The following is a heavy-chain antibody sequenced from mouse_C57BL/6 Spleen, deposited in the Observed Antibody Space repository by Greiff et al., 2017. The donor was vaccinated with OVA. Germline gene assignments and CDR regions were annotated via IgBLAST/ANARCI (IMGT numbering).Heavy chain of an antibody. J-gene: IGHJ1*03. Sequence: DVQLQESGGGLVQPGGSLKLSCAASGFTFSDYYMYWVRQTPEKRLEWVAYISNGGGSTYYPDTVKGRFTISRDNAKNTLYLQMSRLKSEDTAMYYCARRDGYPYWYFDVWGTGTTVTVSS. D-gene: IGHD2-3*01. CDR1: GFTFSDYY. V-gene: IGHV5-12*01. CDR3: ARRDGYPYWYFDV. CDR2: ISNGGGST.